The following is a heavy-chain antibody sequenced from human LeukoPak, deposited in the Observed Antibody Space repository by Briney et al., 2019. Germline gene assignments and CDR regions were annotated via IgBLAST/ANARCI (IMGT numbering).Heavy chain of an antibody. CDR3: AKECDYSPGHKFDL. CDR2: LFTGGGRT. CDR1: GFTFNNYL. J-gene: IGHJ4*02. Sequence: GSLRLSCAASGFTFNNYLMSWVRQAPGKGLEWDSVLFTGGGRTLYADSVKGRFTISGDTSRTTLYLQMNGLRAEDTAVYYCAKECDYSPGHKFDLWGQGTLVTVSS. V-gene: IGHV3-23*01. D-gene: IGHD3-10*01.